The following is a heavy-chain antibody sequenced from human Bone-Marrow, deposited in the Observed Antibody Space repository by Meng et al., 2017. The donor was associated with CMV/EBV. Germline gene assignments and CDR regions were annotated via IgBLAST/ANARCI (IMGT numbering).Heavy chain of an antibody. D-gene: IGHD2-15*01. CDR3: AGGYCSGGSCYILDY. J-gene: IGHJ4*02. V-gene: IGHV4-59*04. Sequence: GSLRLSCTVSGGSISSYYWSWIRQPPGKGLEWIGSIYHSGSTYYNPSLKSRVTISVDTSKNQFSLKLSSVTAADTAVYYCAGGYCSGGSCYILDYWGQGTLVTVSS. CDR1: GGSISSYY. CDR2: IYHSGST.